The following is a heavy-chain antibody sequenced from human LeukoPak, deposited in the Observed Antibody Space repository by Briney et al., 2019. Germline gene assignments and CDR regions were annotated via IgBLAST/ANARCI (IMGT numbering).Heavy chain of an antibody. CDR1: GGTFSSYA. J-gene: IGHJ3*02. CDR3: AAYPNYYDSSGYYGNAFDI. V-gene: IGHV1-69*05. D-gene: IGHD3-22*01. CDR2: IIPIFGTA. Sequence: VASVKVSCKASGGTFSSYAISWVRQAPGQGLEWMGRIIPIFGTANYAQKFQGRVTITTDESTSTAYMELSSLRSEDTAVYYCAAYPNYYDSSGYYGNAFDIWGQGTMVTVSS.